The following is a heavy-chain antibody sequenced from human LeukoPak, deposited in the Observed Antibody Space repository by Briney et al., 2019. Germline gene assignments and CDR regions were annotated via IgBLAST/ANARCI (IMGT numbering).Heavy chain of an antibody. Sequence: PGRSVRLSCAASGFTFSSYAMHWVRQAPRKGLDGVAVKSYDGSNKHYADSVKDRFTISRDNSKHPMYLQMNSLRAEDTAVYYCARDSPRSGYYYVGESVLDYWGQETLVTVSS. D-gene: IGHD3-22*01. CDR1: GFTFSSYA. J-gene: IGHJ4*02. CDR3: ARDSPRSGYYYVGESVLDY. CDR2: KSYDGSNK. V-gene: IGHV3-30*04.